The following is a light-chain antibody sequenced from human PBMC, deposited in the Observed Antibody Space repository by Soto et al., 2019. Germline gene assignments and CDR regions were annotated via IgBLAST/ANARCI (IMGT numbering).Light chain of an antibody. CDR1: QSVGINY. Sequence: EIVLTQSPATLSLSPGERATLSCGASQSVGINYLAWYQQKPGLAPRLLMYDVSKRFAGTPDRFSGSGSGTDFTLTITRLEPEDSAVYYCQQYGSSLLTFGPGTKVYIK. J-gene: IGKJ3*01. CDR2: DVS. V-gene: IGKV3D-20*01. CDR3: QQYGSSLLT.